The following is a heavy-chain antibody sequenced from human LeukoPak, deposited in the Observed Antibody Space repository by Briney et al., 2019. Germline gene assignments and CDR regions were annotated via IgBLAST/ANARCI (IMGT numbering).Heavy chain of an antibody. D-gene: IGHD1-26*01. CDR1: GGSISSGSYY. CDR3: AGSGSYEYYFDY. Sequence: SETPSLTCTVSGGSISSGSYYWSWIRQPAGKGLEWIGRIYTSGSTNYNPSLKSRVTISVDTSKNQFSLKLSSVTAADTAVYYCAGSGSYEYYFDYWGQGTLVTVSS. CDR2: IYTSGST. J-gene: IGHJ4*02. V-gene: IGHV4-61*02.